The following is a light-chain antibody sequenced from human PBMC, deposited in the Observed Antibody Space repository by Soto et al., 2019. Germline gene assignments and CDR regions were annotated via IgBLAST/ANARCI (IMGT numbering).Light chain of an antibody. CDR1: QDIRKY. J-gene: IGKJ3*01. Sequence: DIQMTQSPSSLSASVGDRVTITCQASQDIRKYLSWYQQKPGRAPKLLIYGASNLETGVPSRFSGSGYGTDFTVTISSLRPEDIATYYCQHYDHLPPFTFGPGTKVAIK. CDR2: GAS. V-gene: IGKV1-33*01. CDR3: QHYDHLPPFT.